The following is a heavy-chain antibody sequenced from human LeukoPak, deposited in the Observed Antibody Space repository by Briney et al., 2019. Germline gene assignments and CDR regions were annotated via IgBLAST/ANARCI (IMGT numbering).Heavy chain of an antibody. Sequence: GGSLRLSCAASAFTFSSYAMSWVRQAPGKGLGWVSGISGSGGSTYYADSVKGRFTISRDNSKNTLYLQMNSLRAEDTAVYYCAKDLAKAGYGDYYFDYWGQGTLVTVSS. CDR1: AFTFSSYA. D-gene: IGHD4-17*01. CDR3: AKDLAKAGYGDYYFDY. J-gene: IGHJ4*02. CDR2: ISGSGGST. V-gene: IGHV3-23*01.